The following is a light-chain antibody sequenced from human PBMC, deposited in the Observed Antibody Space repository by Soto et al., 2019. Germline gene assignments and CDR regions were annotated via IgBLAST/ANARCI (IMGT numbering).Light chain of an antibody. CDR1: QSVSSSY. V-gene: IGKV3-20*01. CDR3: QQYGSSPPIT. CDR2: GAS. Sequence: ILFINSPSTPSFSPGERATPSCRALQSVSSSYLAWYQQKPGQAPRLLIYGASSRATGIPDRFSGSGSGTDFTLTISRLEPEDFAVYYCQQYGSSPPITFGQGTKVDIK. J-gene: IGKJ1*01.